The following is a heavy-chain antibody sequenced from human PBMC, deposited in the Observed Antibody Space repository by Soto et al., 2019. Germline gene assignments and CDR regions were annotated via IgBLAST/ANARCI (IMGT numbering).Heavy chain of an antibody. CDR3: ARTEVGVIRFLEWSGYHY. V-gene: IGHV1-18*01. CDR2: ISAYNGNT. CDR1: GYTFTSYG. Sequence: QVQLVQSGAEVKKPGASVKVSCKASGYTFTSYGISWVRQAPGQGLEWMGWISAYNGNTNYAQKLQGRVTLTTDTSTRTAYRGLRSLRSDDTAVYYCARTEVGVIRFLEWSGYHYWGQGPLVTVSS. J-gene: IGHJ4*02. D-gene: IGHD3-3*01.